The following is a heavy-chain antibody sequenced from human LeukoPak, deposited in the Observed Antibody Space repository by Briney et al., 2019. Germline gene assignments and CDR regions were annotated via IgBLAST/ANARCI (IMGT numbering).Heavy chain of an antibody. J-gene: IGHJ4*02. CDR3: ASPWDERTGARFDY. Sequence: GGSLRLSCAASGFSFSRYSINWVRQAPGKGLEWVSSISSASTNTRYADSVKGRFSISRDNAKNSLYLQMNSLRVEDTGVYYCASPWDERTGARFDYWGQGTLVTVSS. D-gene: IGHD1-1*01. CDR2: ISSASTNT. CDR1: GFSFSRYS. V-gene: IGHV3-21*01.